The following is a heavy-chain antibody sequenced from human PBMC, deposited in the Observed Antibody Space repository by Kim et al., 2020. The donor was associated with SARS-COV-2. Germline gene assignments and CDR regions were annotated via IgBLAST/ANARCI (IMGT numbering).Heavy chain of an antibody. J-gene: IGHJ4*02. CDR3: AKDQGRIAVAGTGVADY. CDR2: ISGSGGST. V-gene: IGHV3-23*01. D-gene: IGHD6-19*01. Sequence: GGSLRLSCAASGFTFSSYAMSWVRQAPGKGLEWVSAISGSGGSTYYADSVKGRFTISRDNSKNTLYLQMNSLRAEDTAVYYCAKDQGRIAVAGTGVADYWGQGTLVTVSS. CDR1: GFTFSSYA.